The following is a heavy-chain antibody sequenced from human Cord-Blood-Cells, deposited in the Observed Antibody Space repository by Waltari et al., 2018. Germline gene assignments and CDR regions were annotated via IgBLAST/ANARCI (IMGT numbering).Heavy chain of an antibody. D-gene: IGHD6-13*01. Sequence: EVQLVQSGAEVKKPGESLKISCKGSGYSFTSYWIGWVRQMPGKGLGWMGNISPGDPDTRYSPSFQGQVTSSADKSISTAYLQGSSLKASDTAMYYCARFRRQQLYFDYWGQGTLVTVSS. CDR2: ISPGDPDT. J-gene: IGHJ4*02. CDR3: ARFRRQQLYFDY. CDR1: GYSFTSYW. V-gene: IGHV5-51*01.